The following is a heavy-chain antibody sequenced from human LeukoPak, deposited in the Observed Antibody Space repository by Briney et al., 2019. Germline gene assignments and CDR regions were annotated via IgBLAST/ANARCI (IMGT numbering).Heavy chain of an antibody. V-gene: IGHV3-33*01. D-gene: IGHD2-15*01. J-gene: IGHJ3*02. CDR1: GFTFSSYG. CDR3: ARDPGYWSGGSCSSGAFYI. Sequence: GGSLRLSCAASGFTFSSYGMHWVRQAPGKGLERVADICDDGSKKYYVDSVKGRFTISRDNIKNTLYMQMNSLRDEETAVYYIARDPGYWSGGSCSSGAFYISGQGTTVTASS. CDR2: ICDDGSKK.